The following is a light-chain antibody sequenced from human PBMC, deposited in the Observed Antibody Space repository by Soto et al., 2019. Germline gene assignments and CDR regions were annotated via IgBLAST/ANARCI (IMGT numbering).Light chain of an antibody. Sequence: EIVMTQSPATLSVSPGERATLSCRASQSVSSNLAWYQQKPGQAPRLLIYGASTRATGIPARFSGSGSGTEFTLTISSLQSEAFAVYSCEQYNNWPAITFGQGTRLEIK. CDR3: EQYNNWPAIT. CDR2: GAS. V-gene: IGKV3-15*01. CDR1: QSVSSN. J-gene: IGKJ5*01.